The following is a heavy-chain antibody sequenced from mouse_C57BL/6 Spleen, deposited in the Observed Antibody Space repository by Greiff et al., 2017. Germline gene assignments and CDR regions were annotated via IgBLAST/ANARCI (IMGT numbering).Heavy chain of an antibody. Sequence: QVQLQQSGAELVRPGASVTLSCKASGYTFTNYEMHWVKQTPVHGLEWIGAIDPETGGTAYNQKFKGKAILTADKSSSTAYMELRSLTSEDSAVYYCTRKHYDYPFDYWGQGTTLTVSS. V-gene: IGHV1-15*01. D-gene: IGHD2-4*01. J-gene: IGHJ2*01. CDR1: GYTFTNYE. CDR3: TRKHYDYPFDY. CDR2: IDPETGGT.